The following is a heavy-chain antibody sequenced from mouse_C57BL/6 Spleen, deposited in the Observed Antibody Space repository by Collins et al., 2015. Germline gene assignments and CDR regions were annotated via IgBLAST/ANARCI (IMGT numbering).Heavy chain of an antibody. Sequence: DVQLQESGPGLVKPSQSLSLTCTVTGYSITSDYAWNWIRQFPGNKLEWMGYISYSGSTSYNPSLKSRISITRDTSKNQFFLQLNSVTTEDTATYYCARFITTVVPHYYAMDYWGQGTSVTVSS. CDR2: ISYSGST. V-gene: IGHV3-2*02. CDR3: ARFITTVVPHYYAMDY. J-gene: IGHJ4*01. CDR1: GYSITSDYA. D-gene: IGHD1-1*01.